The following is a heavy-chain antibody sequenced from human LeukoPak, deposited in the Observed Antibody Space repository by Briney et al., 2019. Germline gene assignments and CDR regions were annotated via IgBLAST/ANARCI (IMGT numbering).Heavy chain of an antibody. CDR2: ISGSGGST. CDR3: AKGPIAVAGTNYFDY. D-gene: IGHD6-19*01. Sequence: GGSLRLSCAASGFTFSSYAMSWVRQAPGKGLEWVSAISGSGGSTYYADSVKGRFTISRDNSKNTLYLQMNSLRAEDTAVYYCAKGPIAVAGTNYFDYWSQGTLVTVSS. V-gene: IGHV3-23*01. J-gene: IGHJ4*02. CDR1: GFTFSSYA.